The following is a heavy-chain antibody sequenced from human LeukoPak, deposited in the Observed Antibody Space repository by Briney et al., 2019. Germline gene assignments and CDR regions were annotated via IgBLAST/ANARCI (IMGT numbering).Heavy chain of an antibody. CDR1: GFTFSSYA. D-gene: IGHD4-23*01. CDR3: SKGILRWSFDY. V-gene: IGHV3-23*01. CDR2: INGGNDAT. Sequence: GGSLRLSCAASGFTFSSYAMSWVRQAPGKGLEWVSAINGGNDATNYANSVKGRFTISRDNSKNTLYLQMNNLRAEDTAVYYCSKGILRWSFDYWGPGIL. J-gene: IGHJ4*02.